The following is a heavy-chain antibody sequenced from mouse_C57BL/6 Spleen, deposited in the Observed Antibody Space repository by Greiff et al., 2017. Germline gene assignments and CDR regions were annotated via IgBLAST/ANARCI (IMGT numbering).Heavy chain of an antibody. CDR2: IDPETGGT. CDR1: GYTFSDYE. V-gene: IGHV1-15*01. D-gene: IGHD2-5*01. CDR3: TRRDYSKRGYYAMDY. Sequence: QVQLQQSGAELGRPGASVTLSCKASGYTFSDYEMHWVKQTPVHGLEWIGAIDPETGGTAYNQKFKGKAILTADKSSSTAYMELRSLTSEDSAVYYCTRRDYSKRGYYAMDYWGQGTSVTVSS. J-gene: IGHJ4*01.